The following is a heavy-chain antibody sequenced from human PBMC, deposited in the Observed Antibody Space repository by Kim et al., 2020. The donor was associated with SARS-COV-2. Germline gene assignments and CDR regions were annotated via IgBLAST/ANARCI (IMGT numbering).Heavy chain of an antibody. CDR3: AKAGRAVAGTFDY. J-gene: IGHJ4*02. Sequence: YADSVKGRFTISRDNSQNTRYLQMNSLRAEDTAVYYCAKAGRAVAGTFDYWGQGTLVTVSS. V-gene: IGHV3-23*03. D-gene: IGHD6-19*01.